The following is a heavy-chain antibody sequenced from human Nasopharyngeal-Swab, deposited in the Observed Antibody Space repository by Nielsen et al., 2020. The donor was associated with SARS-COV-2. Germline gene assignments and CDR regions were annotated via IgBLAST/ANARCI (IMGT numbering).Heavy chain of an antibody. J-gene: IGHJ6*02. Sequence: GESLKISCAASGFTFSSYAMHWVRHAPGKGLEWVAVISYDGSNKYYADSVKGRFTISRDNSKNTLYLQMNSLRAEDTAVYYCARDFSEKGYYYYGMDVWGQGTTVTVSS. V-gene: IGHV3-30*04. CDR1: GFTFSSYA. CDR3: ARDFSEKGYYYYGMDV. CDR2: ISYDGSNK. D-gene: IGHD1-26*01.